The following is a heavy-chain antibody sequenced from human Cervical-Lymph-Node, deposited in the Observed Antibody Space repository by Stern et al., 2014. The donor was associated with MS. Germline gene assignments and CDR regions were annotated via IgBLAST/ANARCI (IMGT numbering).Heavy chain of an antibody. CDR1: GYTFSSYY. V-gene: IGHV1-46*01. J-gene: IGHJ3*02. CDR2: INPSGGST. CDR3: ARSGSYSDAFDI. D-gene: IGHD1-26*01. Sequence: VQLVQSGAEVKKPGASVKVSCKASGYTFSSYYMHWVRQAPGQGLEWMGIINPSGGSTRYAQKLQGRVTMTRDTSTSTVYMELSSQRSEDTAVYYCARSGSYSDAFDIWGQGTMVTVSS.